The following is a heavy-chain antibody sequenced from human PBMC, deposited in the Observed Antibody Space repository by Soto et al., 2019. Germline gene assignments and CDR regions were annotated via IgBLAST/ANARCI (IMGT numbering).Heavy chain of an antibody. D-gene: IGHD2-8*02. CDR1: GFTFSDYY. CDR3: ARVDCTGNNCRPYAYYPMDV. V-gene: IGHV3-11*06. CDR2: ISSSSSYT. J-gene: IGHJ6*02. Sequence: GGSLRLSCATYGFTFSDYYMSWIRQAPGKGLEWVSYISSSSSYTNYADSVKGRFTISRDNAKNSLYLQMNSLRAEDTAVYYCARVDCTGNNCRPYAYYPMDVWGPGTTVTVSS.